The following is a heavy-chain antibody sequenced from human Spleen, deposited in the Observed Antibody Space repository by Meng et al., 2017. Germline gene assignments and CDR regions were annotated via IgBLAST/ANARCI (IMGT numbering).Heavy chain of an antibody. J-gene: IGHJ4*02. V-gene: IGHV2-5*02. CDR2: IYWDDDK. CDR1: GISLSTSGVG. Sequence: SGPTLVKPTQTRTLTYTFSGISLSTSGVGVRWSRQPPGKAVEWLALIYWDDDKRYSPSLKCRLTITNYTSKHQVVLTITNMDPVDTATYSCAHSYGEHLRALYATFDYWGQGTLVTVSS. CDR3: AHSYGEHLRALYATFDY. D-gene: IGHD3-10*01.